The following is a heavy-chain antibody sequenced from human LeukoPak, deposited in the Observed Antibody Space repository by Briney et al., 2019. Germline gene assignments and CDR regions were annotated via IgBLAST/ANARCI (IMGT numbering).Heavy chain of an antibody. V-gene: IGHV5-51*01. Sequence: GESLKISCKGSGYSFTSYWIGWVRQMPGKGLEWMGIIYPGDSDTRCSPSFQGQVTISADKSISTAYLQWSSLKASDTAMYYCARSTYYYDSSGYYYPGWFDPWGQGTLVTVSS. CDR3: ARSTYYYDSSGYYYPGWFDP. J-gene: IGHJ5*02. CDR2: IYPGDSDT. D-gene: IGHD3-22*01. CDR1: GYSFTSYW.